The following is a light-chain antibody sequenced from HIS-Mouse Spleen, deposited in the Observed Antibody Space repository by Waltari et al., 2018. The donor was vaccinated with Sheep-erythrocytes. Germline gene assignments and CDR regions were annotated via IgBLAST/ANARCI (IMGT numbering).Light chain of an antibody. J-gene: IGLJ3*02. CDR3: CSYAGSSTPWV. V-gene: IGLV2-23*01. Sequence: AQSITISCTGTSSDVGSYNLVSWYQQHPGKAPKLMIYEGSKRPSGVSNSFSGSKSGNTASLTISGLQAEDESDYYCCSYAGSSTPWVFGGGTKLTVL. CDR1: SSDVGSYNL. CDR2: EGS.